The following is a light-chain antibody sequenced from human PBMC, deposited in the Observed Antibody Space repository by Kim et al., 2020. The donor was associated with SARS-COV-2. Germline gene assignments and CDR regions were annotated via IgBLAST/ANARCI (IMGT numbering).Light chain of an antibody. Sequence: EIALTQSPGTLSLSPGEGATLSCRASQSVSSNYLAWYQQKPGQAPRLLIYGASSRATGIPDRFSGSGSGTDFTLTISRLEPEDFAMYYCQQDGTSPATFGQGTKVDIK. V-gene: IGKV3-20*01. CDR3: QQDGTSPAT. CDR1: QSVSSNY. J-gene: IGKJ1*01. CDR2: GAS.